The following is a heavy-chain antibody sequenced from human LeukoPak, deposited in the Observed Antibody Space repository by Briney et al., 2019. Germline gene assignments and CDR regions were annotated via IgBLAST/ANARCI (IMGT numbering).Heavy chain of an antibody. J-gene: IGHJ3*02. Sequence: GASVKVSCKASGHTFTGYYMHWVRQAPGQRLEWMGWINPKSGGTNYAQKFQGRVTMTRDTSISTAYMELSRLRSDDTAVYYCARASYYDILTGYYYDAFDIWGQGTMVTVSS. D-gene: IGHD3-9*01. CDR2: INPKSGGT. CDR3: ARASYYDILTGYYYDAFDI. V-gene: IGHV1-2*02. CDR1: GHTFTGYY.